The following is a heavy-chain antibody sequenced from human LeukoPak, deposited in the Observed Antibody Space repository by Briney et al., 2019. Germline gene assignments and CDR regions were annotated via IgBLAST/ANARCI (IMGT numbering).Heavy chain of an antibody. CDR2: IWYDGSKK. J-gene: IGHJ3*02. CDR1: GFTFSNYG. CDR3: ARHNYGDYVYAFGI. Sequence: GRALRLSRAASGFTFSNYGMHWVRQAPAKGPEGVAVIWYDGSKKYYLDYLKGRFTISRENSKNTLYIQINRVRAEDRAVYYCARHNYGDYVYAFGIWGQGPMVTFSS. D-gene: IGHD4-17*01. V-gene: IGHV3-33*01.